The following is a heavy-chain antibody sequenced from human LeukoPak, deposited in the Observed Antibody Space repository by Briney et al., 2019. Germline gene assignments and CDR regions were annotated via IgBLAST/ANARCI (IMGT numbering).Heavy chain of an antibody. CDR2: IKSNNDGGTA. Sequence: WGSLRLSCTASGLTFTTAWMSWVRQAPGKGLEWVGRIKSNNDGGTADFGAPVKDRFTMSRDDSRNTFYLQMNSLRTDDTAVYYCTTDRYYFDPWGQGTLVTVSS. D-gene: IGHD3-22*01. J-gene: IGHJ5*02. CDR3: TTDRYYFDP. V-gene: IGHV3-15*01. CDR1: GLTFTTAW.